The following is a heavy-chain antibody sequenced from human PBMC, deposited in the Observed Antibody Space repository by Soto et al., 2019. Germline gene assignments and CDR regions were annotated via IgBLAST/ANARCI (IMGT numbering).Heavy chain of an antibody. D-gene: IGHD2-8*01. CDR3: ARVRRGLPEEMVDR. Sequence: PSETLSLTCAVSGGSISSGGYSWSWIRQPPGKGLEWIGYLYHSGRTYANPSLKRRVTISVDRSKNQYSLKMNTVTAADTVVYYCARVRRGLPEEMVDRWGQGALVTVSS. CDR1: GGSISSGGYS. V-gene: IGHV4-30-2*01. J-gene: IGHJ5*02. CDR2: LYHSGRT.